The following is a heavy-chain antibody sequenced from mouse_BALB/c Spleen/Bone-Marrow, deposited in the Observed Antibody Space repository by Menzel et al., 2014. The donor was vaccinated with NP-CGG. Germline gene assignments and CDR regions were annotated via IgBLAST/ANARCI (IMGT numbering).Heavy chain of an antibody. CDR3: TRRGTGNAMDY. CDR2: IYPSDSYT. Sequence: QVQLQHPGAELVRPGASVKLSCKASGYTFTSYWINWVKQRPGQGLEWIGNIYPSDSYTNYNQKFKDKATLTVDKSSSTAYMQLGSPTSEDSAVYYCTRRGTGNAMDYWGQGTSVTVSS. V-gene: IGHV1-69*02. J-gene: IGHJ4*01. D-gene: IGHD3-3*01. CDR1: GYTFTSYW.